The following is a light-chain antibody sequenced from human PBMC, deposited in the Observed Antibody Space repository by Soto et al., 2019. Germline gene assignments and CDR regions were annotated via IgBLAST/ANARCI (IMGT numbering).Light chain of an antibody. CDR2: EGS. CDR1: SSDIGSYNL. Sequence: QSALTQPASVSGSPGQSITISCTGSSSDIGSYNLVSWYQQRPGKAPKLLIFEGSKRPSGISDRFSGSKSGNTASLTISGLQAEDESDYYCCSFTSSNTHVFGTGTKLTVL. J-gene: IGLJ1*01. V-gene: IGLV2-23*01. CDR3: CSFTSSNTHV.